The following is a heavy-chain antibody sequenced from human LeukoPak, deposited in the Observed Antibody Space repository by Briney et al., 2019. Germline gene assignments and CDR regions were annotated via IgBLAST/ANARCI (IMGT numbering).Heavy chain of an antibody. CDR3: AKDQWELLYYFDY. D-gene: IGHD1-26*01. CDR2: ISGSGGST. V-gene: IGHV3-23*01. Sequence: GSLRLSCAASGFTFSSYGMSWVRQAPGKGLEWVSAISGSGGSTYYADSVKGRFTISRDNSKNTLYLQMNSLRAEDTAVYYCAKDQWELLYYFDYWGQGTLVTVSS. J-gene: IGHJ4*02. CDR1: GFTFSSYG.